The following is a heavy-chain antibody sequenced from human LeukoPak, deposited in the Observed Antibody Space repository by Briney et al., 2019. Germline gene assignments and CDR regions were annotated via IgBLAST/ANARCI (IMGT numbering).Heavy chain of an antibody. D-gene: IGHD6-25*01. J-gene: IGHJ3*02. V-gene: IGHV3-53*01. CDR3: ARDAVSGDAFDI. CDR2: IYSCGST. CDR1: GFTVSSNY. Sequence: GGSLRLSCAASGFTVSSNYMSWVRQAPGKGLEWVSVIYSCGSTYYADSVKGRFTISRDKSKNTLYLQMTSLRAEDTAVYYCARDAVSGDAFDIWGQGTMVTVSS.